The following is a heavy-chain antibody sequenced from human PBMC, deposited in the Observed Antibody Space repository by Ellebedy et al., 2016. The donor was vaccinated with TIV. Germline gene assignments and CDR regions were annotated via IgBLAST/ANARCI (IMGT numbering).Heavy chain of an antibody. CDR1: GFSFSSYW. J-gene: IGHJ3*02. CDR3: ATDGSYGDYLSPTHAFEM. Sequence: GESLKISCGASGFSFSSYWMSWVRQAPGKGLEWVANIRQDGSEKYYVDSVKGRFTISRDNAKNSLYLHLNSLRAEDTAMYYCATDGSYGDYLSPTHAFEMWGQGTMITVSS. CDR2: IRQDGSEK. V-gene: IGHV3-7*01. D-gene: IGHD4-17*01.